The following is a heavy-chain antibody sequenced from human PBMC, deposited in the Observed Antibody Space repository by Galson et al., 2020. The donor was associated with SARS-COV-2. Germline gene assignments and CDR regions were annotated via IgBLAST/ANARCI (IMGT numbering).Heavy chain of an antibody. CDR2: IHYSGNT. V-gene: IGHV4-39*07. Sequence: SETLSLTCTVSGGSISSSSYYWGWIRQPPGKGLEWIGNIHYSGNTYYNPSLKRRVTMSVDTSKNQFSLKLSSVTAADTAVYYCARLGTTVTTGSLDYWGQGTLLTVSS. CDR1: GGSISSSSYY. J-gene: IGHJ4*02. CDR3: ARLGTTVTTGSLDY. D-gene: IGHD4-17*01.